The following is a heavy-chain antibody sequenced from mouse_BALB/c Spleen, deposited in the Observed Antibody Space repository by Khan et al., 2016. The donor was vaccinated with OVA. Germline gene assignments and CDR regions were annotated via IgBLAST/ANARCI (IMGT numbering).Heavy chain of an antibody. CDR3: ARSTYRYAFVY. D-gene: IGHD2-12*01. V-gene: IGHV3-8*02. CDR1: GDSITSGY. J-gene: IGHJ3*01. CDR2: IIYTGYT. Sequence: EVQLQESGPSLVKPSQTLSLTCSVTGDSITSGYWNWIRKFPENKLEYMGYIIYTGYTYYNPSLQSRISIIRHTSKNQYYLQLNSVTDEDTATYYCARSTYRYAFVYWGQGTLVTVSA.